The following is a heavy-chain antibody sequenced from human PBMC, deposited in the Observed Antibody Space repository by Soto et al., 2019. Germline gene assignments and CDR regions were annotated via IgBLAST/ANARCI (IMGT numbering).Heavy chain of an antibody. CDR3: ARAYSSSWYSDRHYYYGMDG. D-gene: IGHD6-13*01. V-gene: IGHV4-34*01. CDR2: ISHSGST. Sequence: SETLSLTCAVYGGSFRNYYWNWIRQPPGKGLEWIAEISHSGSTKYNPSLRGRATVSVDTSKNQFSLKLSSVTAADTAVYYCARAYSSSWYSDRHYYYGMDGWGQGTTVTVSS. CDR1: GGSFRNYY. J-gene: IGHJ6*01.